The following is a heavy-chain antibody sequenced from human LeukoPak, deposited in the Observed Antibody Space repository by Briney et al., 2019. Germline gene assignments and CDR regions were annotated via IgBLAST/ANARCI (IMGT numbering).Heavy chain of an antibody. Sequence: SETLSLTCTVSGGSICSSSDYWGWIRQPPGRGREWIGYIYYSGSTNNNPSLKSRVTMSVDTSKNQFPLKLSSVTAADTAVYYCAREGGYDFWSGYYTKNYYYYYMDVWGKGTTVTVSS. CDR3: AREGGYDFWSGYYTKNYYYYYMDV. V-gene: IGHV4-61*01. D-gene: IGHD3-3*01. CDR1: GGSICSSSDY. CDR2: IYYSGST. J-gene: IGHJ6*03.